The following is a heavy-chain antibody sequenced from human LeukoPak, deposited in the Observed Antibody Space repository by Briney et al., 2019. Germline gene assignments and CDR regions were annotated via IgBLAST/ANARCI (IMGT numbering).Heavy chain of an antibody. V-gene: IGHV4-39*01. D-gene: IGHD3-10*01. CDR2: IYYSGST. Sequence: PGKGLQCIGSIYYSGSTYYNPSLKSRVTISVDTSKTQFSLKLNSVTATDTAVYYCARHYGPWGQGTLVTVSS. J-gene: IGHJ4*02. CDR3: ARHYGP.